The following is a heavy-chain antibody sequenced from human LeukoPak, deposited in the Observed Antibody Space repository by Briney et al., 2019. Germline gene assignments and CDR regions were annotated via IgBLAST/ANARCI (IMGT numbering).Heavy chain of an antibody. D-gene: IGHD2-2*01. Sequence: ASVKVSCKASGYTFTGYYMHWVRQAPRQGLEWMGWINPNSGGTNYAQKFQGRVTMTRDTSISTAYMELSRLRSDDTAVYYCARAQKRIVVVPAAIELSYYYYGMDVWGQGTTVTVSS. CDR3: ARAQKRIVVVPAAIELSYYYYGMDV. J-gene: IGHJ6*02. V-gene: IGHV1-2*02. CDR1: GYTFTGYY. CDR2: INPNSGGT.